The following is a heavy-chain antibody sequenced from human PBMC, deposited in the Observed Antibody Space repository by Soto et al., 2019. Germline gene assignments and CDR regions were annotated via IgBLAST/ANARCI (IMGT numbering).Heavy chain of an antibody. CDR2: IYVTGAV. V-gene: IGHV4-31*03. CDR1: GGSISSGGYY. D-gene: IGHD2-21*01. J-gene: IGHJ5*02. Sequence: SETLSLTCTVSGGSISSGGYYWSWIRQVPGKGLEWIGHIYVTGAVDYNPSLRDRITISQDTSERQFSLNLRLVTAADTAVYYCARLRIATNNYKWFDPWGQGILVTVSS. CDR3: ARLRIATNNYKWFDP.